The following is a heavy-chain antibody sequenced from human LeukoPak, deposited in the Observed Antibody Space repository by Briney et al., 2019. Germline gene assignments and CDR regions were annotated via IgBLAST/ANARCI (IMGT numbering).Heavy chain of an antibody. V-gene: IGHV3-13*01. CDR3: ARGGKYDILTGYYFDY. CDR2: IGTAGDT. CDR1: GFTFSSYD. J-gene: IGHJ4*02. D-gene: IGHD3-9*01. Sequence: GGSLRLSCAASGFTFSSYDMHWVRQATGKGLEWVSAIGTAGDTYYPGSVKGRFTISRENAKNSLYLQMNSLRAGDTAVYYCARGGKYDILTGYYFDYWGQGTLVTVSS.